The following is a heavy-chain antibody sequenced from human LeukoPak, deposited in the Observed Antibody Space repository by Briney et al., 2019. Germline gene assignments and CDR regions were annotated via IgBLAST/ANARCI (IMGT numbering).Heavy chain of an antibody. CDR2: VSYDGTDT. CDR3: VRVSGFCTNGVCPSFDP. J-gene: IGHJ5*02. CDR1: GFTFSSYA. D-gene: IGHD2-8*01. Sequence: GGSLRLSCAASGFTFSSYAMNWVRQAPGKGLEWVATVSYDGTDTSYADSVKGRFAIFRDNSKNTLYLQMNSLRTEDTAVYYCVRVSGFCTNGVCPSFDPWGQGTLVTVSS. V-gene: IGHV3-30*09.